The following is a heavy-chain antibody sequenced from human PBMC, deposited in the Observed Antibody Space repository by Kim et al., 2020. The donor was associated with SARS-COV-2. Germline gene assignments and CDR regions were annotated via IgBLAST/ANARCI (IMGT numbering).Heavy chain of an antibody. CDR1: GNNLAMYG. CDR2: INAGNGDT. D-gene: IGHD7-27*01. J-gene: IGHJ4*02. V-gene: IGHV1-3*01. Sequence: ASVKVSCKVSGNNLAMYGIHWMRLAPGQSLEWMGGINAGNGDTKYSQKFQDRVTITGDNSASTVYMELNSLRSEDTAVYYCARVPRTGAGDYWGQGTLVTVSS. CDR3: ARVPRTGAGDY.